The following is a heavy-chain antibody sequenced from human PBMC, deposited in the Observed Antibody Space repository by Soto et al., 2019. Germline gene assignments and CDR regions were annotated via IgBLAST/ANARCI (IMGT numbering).Heavy chain of an antibody. CDR2: IYSDGTT. Sequence: EVQLVESGGGLVQPGGSLRLSCAASGLTVNGHYMSWVRQAPGKGLEWVSIIYSDGTTHYADSAKGRFSISRDDSKNTLYRQMNSLRAEDTAVYYCARAATVTTIFDYWGQGSLVAVSS. D-gene: IGHD4-17*01. J-gene: IGHJ4*02. CDR1: GLTVNGHY. CDR3: ARAATVTTIFDY. V-gene: IGHV3-66*01.